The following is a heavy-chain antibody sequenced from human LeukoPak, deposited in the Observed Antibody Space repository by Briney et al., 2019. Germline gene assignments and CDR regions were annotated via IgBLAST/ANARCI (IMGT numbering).Heavy chain of an antibody. V-gene: IGHV3-30*07. J-gene: IGHJ4*02. CDR1: EFTFSSYA. CDR3: ARRAGAYSHPYDY. Sequence: GGSLRLSCAASEFTFSSYAMHWVRQAPGKGLQWVALISYDGGNKYYADSVKGRFTISRDNSKNTLYLQMNSLRAEDTAVYYCARRAGAYSHPYDYWGQGTLVTVSS. D-gene: IGHD4/OR15-4a*01. CDR2: ISYDGGNK.